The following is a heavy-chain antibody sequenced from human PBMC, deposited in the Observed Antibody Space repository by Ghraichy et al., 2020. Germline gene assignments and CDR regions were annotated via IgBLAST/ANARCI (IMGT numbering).Heavy chain of an antibody. J-gene: IGHJ5*02. V-gene: IGHV4-59*01. CDR3: AGSLNDLWSGYLAS. D-gene: IGHD3-3*01. CDR2: IYYTGST. Sequence: SETLSLTCTVSGDSINTYYWSWIRQPPGKGLEWIGYIYYTGSTNSNPSLKSRVTISIDMSESQFSLKLNSVTAADTAVYYCAGSLNDLWSGYLASWGQGTLVTVSS. CDR1: GDSINTYY.